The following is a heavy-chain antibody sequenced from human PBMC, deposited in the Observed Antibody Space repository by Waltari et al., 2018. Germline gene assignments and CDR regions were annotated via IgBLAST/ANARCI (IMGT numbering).Heavy chain of an antibody. Sequence: EVQLVESGGGLVKPGGSLRLSCAASGFTFSNAWMSWVRQAPGKGREVVCRIKRKTEGGKTDYAAPVKGRVTISRDDSKNTLYLQMNSLKTEDTAVYYCTTALPGYCSNGVCYNFDYWGQGTLVTVSS. V-gene: IGHV3-15*01. CDR1: GFTFSNAW. D-gene: IGHD2-8*01. CDR3: TTALPGYCSNGVCYNFDY. J-gene: IGHJ4*02. CDR2: IKRKTEGGKT.